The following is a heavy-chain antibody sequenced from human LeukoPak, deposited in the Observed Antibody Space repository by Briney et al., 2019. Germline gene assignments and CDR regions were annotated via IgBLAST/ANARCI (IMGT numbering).Heavy chain of an antibody. V-gene: IGHV3-74*01. Sequence: GGSLRLSCAASGFTFSSYSMNWVRQAPGKGLVWVSRINTDGSSTSHADSVKGRFTISRDNAKNTLYLQMNSLRAEDTAVYYCARALVVPAALSIFNYYMDVWGKGTTVTVSS. CDR2: INTDGSST. CDR1: GFTFSSYS. J-gene: IGHJ6*03. CDR3: ARALVVPAALSIFNYYMDV. D-gene: IGHD2-2*01.